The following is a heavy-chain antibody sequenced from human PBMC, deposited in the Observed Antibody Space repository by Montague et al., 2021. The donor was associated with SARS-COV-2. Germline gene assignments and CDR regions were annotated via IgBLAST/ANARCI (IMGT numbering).Heavy chain of an antibody. CDR2: IFYTGST. V-gene: IGHV4-39*01. Sequence: SETLSLTCTVSSASITSSSYYWGWIRQPPGKGPEWIGTIFYTGSTYYNPSLKSRVTMSVDTSRNQFSLKLSSVTAADTAVYYCARGRQHINMVVVVVTGGEYYFDFWGQGTLVAVSS. D-gene: IGHD3-22*01. CDR3: ARGRQHINMVVVVVTGGEYYFDF. J-gene: IGHJ4*02. CDR1: SASITSSSYY.